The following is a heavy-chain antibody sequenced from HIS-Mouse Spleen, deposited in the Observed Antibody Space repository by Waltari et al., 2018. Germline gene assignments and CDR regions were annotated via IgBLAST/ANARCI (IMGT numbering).Heavy chain of an antibody. J-gene: IGHJ2*01. Sequence: QVQLVQAGAEVKKPGSSVKVSCKASGGTFSSHAIRGVRQAPGQGLEWMGRIIPILGIANYAQKFQGRVTITADKSTSTAYMELSSLRSEDTAVYYCAREIPYSSSWYDWYFDLWGRGTLVTVSS. CDR1: GGTFSSHA. V-gene: IGHV1-69*04. CDR3: AREIPYSSSWYDWYFDL. D-gene: IGHD6-13*01. CDR2: IIPILGIA.